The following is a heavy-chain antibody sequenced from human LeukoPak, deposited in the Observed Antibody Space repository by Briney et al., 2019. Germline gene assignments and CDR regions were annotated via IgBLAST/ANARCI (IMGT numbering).Heavy chain of an antibody. V-gene: IGHV3-15*01. CDR3: TTRGGSFSIFDY. CDR1: GFTFSDAW. Sequence: GGSLRLYCAASGFTFSDAWMSWVRQAPGKGLEWVGRIKSKTDGGTTDYAAPVKGRFTISRDDSKNTLYLQMNSLKTEDTAVYYCTTRGGSFSIFDYWGQGTLVTVSS. D-gene: IGHD1-26*01. J-gene: IGHJ4*02. CDR2: IKSKTDGGTT.